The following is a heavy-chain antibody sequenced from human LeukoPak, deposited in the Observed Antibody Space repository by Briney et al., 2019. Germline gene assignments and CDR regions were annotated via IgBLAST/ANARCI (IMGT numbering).Heavy chain of an antibody. CDR2: ISSNGGST. Sequence: GGSLRLSCAASGFTFSSYAMHWVRQAPGKGLEYVSAISSNGGSTYYANSVKGRFTISRDNSKNTLYLQMGSLRAEDTAVYYCARGVVEMTTKPYYFDYWGQGTLVTVSS. J-gene: IGHJ4*02. D-gene: IGHD5-24*01. CDR1: GFTFSSYA. V-gene: IGHV3-64*01. CDR3: ARGVVEMTTKPYYFDY.